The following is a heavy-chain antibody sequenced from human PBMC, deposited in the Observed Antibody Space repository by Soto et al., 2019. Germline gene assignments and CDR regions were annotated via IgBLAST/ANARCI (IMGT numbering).Heavy chain of an antibody. D-gene: IGHD2-15*01. V-gene: IGHV1-18*01. Sequence: APVKVSCKASGYTFTSYGISWVRQAPGQGLEWMGWISAYNGNTNYAQKLQGRVTMTTDTSTSTAYMELRSLRSDDTAVYYCARYRGRLGIVVAVAAPYYFDSWGQGPLVTVPS. CDR2: ISAYNGNT. CDR3: ARYRGRLGIVVAVAAPYYFDS. CDR1: GYTFTSYG. J-gene: IGHJ4*02.